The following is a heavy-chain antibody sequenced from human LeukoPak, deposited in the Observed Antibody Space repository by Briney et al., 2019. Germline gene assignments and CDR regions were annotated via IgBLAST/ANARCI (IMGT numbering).Heavy chain of an antibody. CDR2: INQNANER. D-gene: IGHD3-10*01. CDR1: GFTFSSYW. V-gene: IGHV3-7*01. J-gene: IGHJ4*02. Sequence: GGSLRLSCAASGFTFSSYWMSWVRQAPGKGPEWVANINQNANERYYVDSVKGRFTISRDNAKNSLYLQMNSLSAEDTAVYYCARDLGHTSGLDYWGQGTLVTVSS. CDR3: ARDLGHTSGLDY.